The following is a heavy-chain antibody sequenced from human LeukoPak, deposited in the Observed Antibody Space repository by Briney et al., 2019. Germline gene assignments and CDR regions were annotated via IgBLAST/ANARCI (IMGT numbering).Heavy chain of an antibody. V-gene: IGHV1-46*01. CDR1: GYTFTSYY. CDR3: ASHSAAGTTGFDY. CDR2: INPSGGST. J-gene: IGHJ4*02. D-gene: IGHD6-13*01. Sequence: ASVKVSCKASGYTFTSYYMHWVRQAPGQGLEWMGIINPSGGSTSYAQKFQGRVTMTRNTSISTAYMELSSLTSEDTAVYYCASHSAAGTTGFDYWGQGTLVTVSS.